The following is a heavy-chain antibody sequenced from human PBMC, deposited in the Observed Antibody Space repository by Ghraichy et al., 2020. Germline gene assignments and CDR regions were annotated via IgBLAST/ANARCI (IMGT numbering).Heavy chain of an antibody. CDR1: GFSLSTSGMR. J-gene: IGHJ4*02. V-gene: IGHV2-70*04. CDR3: ARIRPGGMAVAGTFYFDY. Sequence: SGPTLVKPTQTLTLTCTFSGFSLSTSGMRVSWIRQPPGKALEWLARIDWGDDKYYSTSLKPRLTISKDTSKNQVVLTMTNMDPVDTATYYCARIRPGGMAVAGTFYFDYWGQGTLVTVSS. CDR2: IDWGDDK. D-gene: IGHD6-19*01.